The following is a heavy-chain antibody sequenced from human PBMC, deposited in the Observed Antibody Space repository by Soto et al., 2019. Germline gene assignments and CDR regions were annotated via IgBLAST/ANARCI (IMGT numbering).Heavy chain of an antibody. J-gene: IGHJ6*02. CDR2: IGTAGDT. V-gene: IGHV3-13*01. CDR1: GFTFSSYD. CDR3: ARVVGSERGVIGYYGMDV. Sequence: EVQLVESGGGLVQPGGSLRLSCAASGFTFSSYDMHWVRQATGKSLEWVSAIGTAGDTYYPGSVKGRFTISRENAKNSLYLQMNSLRAEDTAVYYCARVVGSERGVIGYYGMDVWGQGTTVTVSS. D-gene: IGHD3-16*02.